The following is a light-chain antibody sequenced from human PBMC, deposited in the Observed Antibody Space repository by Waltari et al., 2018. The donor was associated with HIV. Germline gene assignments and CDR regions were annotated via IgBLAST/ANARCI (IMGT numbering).Light chain of an antibody. Sequence: NFMLTQPHSVSESPGKTVTVSCTRSSGSIASNYVQWYQQRPGSAPTTVIYGDNQRPSGVPDRVSGSIDSSSNSASLTISGLKTEDEADYYCQSYDSSNHAVFGGGTKLTVL. V-gene: IGLV6-57*03. CDR3: QSYDSSNHAV. CDR2: GDN. J-gene: IGLJ3*02. CDR1: SGSIASNY.